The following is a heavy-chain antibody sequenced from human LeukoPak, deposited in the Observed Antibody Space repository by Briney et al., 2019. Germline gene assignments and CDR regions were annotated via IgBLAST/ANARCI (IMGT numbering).Heavy chain of an antibody. CDR1: EFTFSTYA. CDR3: AKSSAPGGYYYYGMDV. V-gene: IGHV3-23*01. D-gene: IGHD6-19*01. CDR2: ISGEGGIT. J-gene: IGHJ6*02. Sequence: GGSLRLSCAASEFTFSTYAMSWVRQAPGKGLEWVSGISGEGGITYYAGSVRGRFTISRDNSKNTLFLQMNSLRAEDTAIYYCAKSSAPGGYYYYGMDVWGQGTTVTVSS.